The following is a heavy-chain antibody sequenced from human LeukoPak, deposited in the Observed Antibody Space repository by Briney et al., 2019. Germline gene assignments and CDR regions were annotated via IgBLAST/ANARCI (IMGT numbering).Heavy chain of an antibody. CDR3: ARATVTTYRRRSKYYIDY. Sequence: SETLSLTCAVYGGSFSVYYWSWIRQPPGKGLEWIGEINHSGSTNYNPSLKSRVTISVDTSKNQFSLKLSSVTAADTAVYYCARATVTTYRRRSKYYIDYWGQGTLVTVSS. V-gene: IGHV4-34*01. CDR2: INHSGST. D-gene: IGHD4-17*01. CDR1: GGSFSVYY. J-gene: IGHJ4*02.